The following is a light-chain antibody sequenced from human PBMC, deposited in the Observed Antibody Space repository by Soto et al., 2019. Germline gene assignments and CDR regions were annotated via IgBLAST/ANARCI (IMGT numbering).Light chain of an antibody. J-gene: IGKJ4*01. CDR3: QQYSRAPQST. V-gene: IGKV4-1*01. Sequence: DIVMTQSPDSLVVSLGERATINCRSSQNILNSPDKRNYLAWYQQKSGQPPKLLIYWASTRESGVPVRFSGSGSGTDFTLIISSLQAEDVAVYYCQQYSRAPQSTFGGGTKVEIK. CDR2: WAS. CDR1: QNILNSPDKRNY.